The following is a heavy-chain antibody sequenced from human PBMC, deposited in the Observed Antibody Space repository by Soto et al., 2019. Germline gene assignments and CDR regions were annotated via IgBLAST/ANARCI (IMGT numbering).Heavy chain of an antibody. Sequence: SETLSLTCTVSGGSISSGGYYWSWIRQHPGKGLEWIGYIYYSGSTYYNPSLKSRVTISVDTSKNQFSLKLSSVTAADTAVYYCARSSQSTVTRFVYWGQGTLVTDPS. CDR3: ARSSQSTVTRFVY. D-gene: IGHD4-17*01. V-gene: IGHV4-31*03. J-gene: IGHJ4*02. CDR2: IYYSGST. CDR1: GGSISSGGYY.